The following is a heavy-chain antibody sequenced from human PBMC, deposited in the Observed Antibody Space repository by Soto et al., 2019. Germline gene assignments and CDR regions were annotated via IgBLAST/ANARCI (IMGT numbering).Heavy chain of an antibody. CDR3: ASSWKDIAAAGTFDY. V-gene: IGHV3-11*01. D-gene: IGHD6-13*01. CDR2: ISSSGSTI. Sequence: GGSLRLSCAASGFTFSDYYMSWIRQAPGKGLEWVSYISSSGSTIYYADSVKGRFTISRDNAKNSLYLQMNRLRAEDTAVYYCASSWKDIAAAGTFDYWGQGTLVTVSS. J-gene: IGHJ4*02. CDR1: GFTFSDYY.